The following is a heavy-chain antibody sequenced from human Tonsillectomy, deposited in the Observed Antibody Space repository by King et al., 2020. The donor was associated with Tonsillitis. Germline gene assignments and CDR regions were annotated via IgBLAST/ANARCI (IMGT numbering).Heavy chain of an antibody. CDR3: ARDSPLARGLIDR. D-gene: IGHD3-10*01. V-gene: IGHV3-15*01. CDR2: IKAKSGGGTT. J-gene: IGHJ4*02. CDR1: GFSFSNAW. Sequence: VQLVESGGGLVKPGESLRLSCTASGFSFSNAWMNWFRQAPGKGLEWVGRIKAKSGGGTTDYAAPVKGRFNISRNDSKNTLYLEMHSLKSEDTAVYFCARDSPLARGLIDRWGQGNLVTVSS.